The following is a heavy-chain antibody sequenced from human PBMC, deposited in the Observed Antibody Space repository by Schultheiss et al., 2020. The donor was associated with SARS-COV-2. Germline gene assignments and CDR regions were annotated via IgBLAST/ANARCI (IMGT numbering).Heavy chain of an antibody. Sequence: GESLKISCKGSGYSFTTYWIGWVRQMPEKGLERMGIIYPGDSDTRYSPSFQGQVTISADKSISTAYLQWSSLKASDTAMYYCARQGIAAAGRDLWDYGMDVWGQGTTVTVSS. CDR3: ARQGIAAAGRDLWDYGMDV. D-gene: IGHD6-13*01. V-gene: IGHV5-51*01. J-gene: IGHJ6*02. CDR2: IYPGDSDT. CDR1: GYSFTTYW.